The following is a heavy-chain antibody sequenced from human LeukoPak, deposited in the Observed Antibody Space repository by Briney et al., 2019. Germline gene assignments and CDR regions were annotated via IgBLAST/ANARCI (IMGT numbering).Heavy chain of an antibody. J-gene: IGHJ3*02. CDR3: ARVPYCSSTSCYGVMYAFDI. V-gene: IGHV4-59*12. Sequence: SETLSLTCTVSGGSISSYYWSWIRQPPGKGLEWIGYIYYSGSTNYNPSLKSRVTISVDTSKNQFSLKLSSVTAADTAVYYCARVPYCSSTSCYGVMYAFDIWGQGTMVTVSS. CDR1: GGSISSYY. CDR2: IYYSGST. D-gene: IGHD2-2*01.